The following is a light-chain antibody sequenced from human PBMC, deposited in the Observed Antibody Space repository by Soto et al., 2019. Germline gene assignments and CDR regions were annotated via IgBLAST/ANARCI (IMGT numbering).Light chain of an antibody. CDR2: EVN. CDR1: NSDIGAFNY. Sequence: QSALTQPASVSGSPGQSITISCSGTNSDIGAFNYVSRYQQHPHKAPKLIIYEVNKRPSGVSNRFSGSKSGITASLTISGAQAEDEADYYCSSYTDISTVIFGGGTKLTVL. CDR3: SSYTDISTVI. J-gene: IGLJ2*01. V-gene: IGLV2-14*01.